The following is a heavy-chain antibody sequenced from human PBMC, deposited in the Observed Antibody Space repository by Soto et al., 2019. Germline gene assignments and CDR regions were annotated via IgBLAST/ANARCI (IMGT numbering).Heavy chain of an antibody. CDR3: ASQGEDSSGGFDY. Sequence: SETLSLTCAVSSGSISSSNWWSWVRQPPGKGLEWIGEIYHSGSTNYNPSLKSRVTISVDKSKNQFSLKLSSVTAADTAVYYCASQGEDSSGGFDYWGQGTLVTVSS. D-gene: IGHD6-19*01. CDR2: IYHSGST. J-gene: IGHJ4*02. CDR1: SGSISSSNW. V-gene: IGHV4-4*02.